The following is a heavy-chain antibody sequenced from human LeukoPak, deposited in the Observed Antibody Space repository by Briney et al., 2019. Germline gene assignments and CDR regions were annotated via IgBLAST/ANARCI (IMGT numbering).Heavy chain of an antibody. CDR2: ISSSGSTI. CDR1: GFTFSDYY. CDR3: ARAGLDYGDYAANWFDP. Sequence: GGSLRLSCAASGFTFSDYYMSWIRQAPGKGLEWVSYISSSGSTIYYADSVKGRFTISRDNAENSLYLQMNSLRAEDTAVYYCARAGLDYGDYAANWFDPWGQGTLVTVSS. D-gene: IGHD4-17*01. V-gene: IGHV3-11*01. J-gene: IGHJ5*02.